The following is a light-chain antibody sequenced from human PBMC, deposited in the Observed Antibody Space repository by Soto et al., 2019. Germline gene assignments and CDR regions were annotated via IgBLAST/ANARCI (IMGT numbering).Light chain of an antibody. Sequence: EIVMTQSPATLSVSPGERATLSCRASQSVSSNLAWYQQKPGQAPRLLIYGASTRATGIPARLSGSGSGTEFNLTISSLQSEDFAVYYCQQYNNWPPGTFGQGAKVEIQ. CDR2: GAS. CDR3: QQYNNWPPGT. CDR1: QSVSSN. J-gene: IGKJ1*01. V-gene: IGKV3-15*01.